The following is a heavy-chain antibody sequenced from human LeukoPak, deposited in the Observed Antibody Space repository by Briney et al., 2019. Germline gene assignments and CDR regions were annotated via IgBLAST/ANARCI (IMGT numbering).Heavy chain of an antibody. CDR3: AQTTGWPGFDF. CDR1: GASTSSRY. Sequence: SETLSLTCSASGASTSSRYWSWIRPFRGGTLEWIGHIYNAKNTKYNPSLTSRVTISVDTSRNQFSLSLTSLTAADTAIYYCAQTTGWPGFDFWGPGALVTVSS. D-gene: IGHD6-19*01. V-gene: IGHV4-59*08. J-gene: IGHJ4*02. CDR2: IYNAKNT.